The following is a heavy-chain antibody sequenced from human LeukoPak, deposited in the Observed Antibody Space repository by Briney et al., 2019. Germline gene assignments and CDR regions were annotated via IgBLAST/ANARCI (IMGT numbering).Heavy chain of an antibody. D-gene: IGHD3-22*01. CDR2: LAVNNVNT. CDR1: GYTFTSYG. J-gene: IGHJ6*03. CDR3: ARDGSYDSSGYYSYYYYMDV. V-gene: IGHV1-18*01. Sequence: ASVKVSCKASGYTFTSYGISWGEQALGKGFEWWGWLAVNNVNTNYAQKLQGRVTMTTDTSTSTAYMELRSLRSDDTAVYYCARDGSYDSSGYYSYYYYMDVWGKGTTATVSS.